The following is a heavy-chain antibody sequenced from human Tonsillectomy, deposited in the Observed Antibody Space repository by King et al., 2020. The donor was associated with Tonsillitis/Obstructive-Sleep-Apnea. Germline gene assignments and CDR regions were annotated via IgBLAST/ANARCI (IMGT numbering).Heavy chain of an antibody. Sequence: VQLPQWGAGLLKPSETLSLTCAVYGGSFSGYYWSWIRQPPGKGLEWIGEINHSGSTNYNPSLKSRVTISVDTSKNQFSLKLSSVTAADTAVYYCARGTRNSYSSGWYGYWGQGTLVTVSS. CDR1: GGSFSGYY. D-gene: IGHD6-19*01. V-gene: IGHV4-34*01. CDR2: INHSGST. CDR3: ARGTRNSYSSGWYGY. J-gene: IGHJ4*02.